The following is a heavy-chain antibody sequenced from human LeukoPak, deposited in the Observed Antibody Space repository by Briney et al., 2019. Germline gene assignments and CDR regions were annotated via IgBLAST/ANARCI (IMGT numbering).Heavy chain of an antibody. Sequence: ASVTVSCTASGYTFTGYYMHWVRQAPGQGLEWMGRINPNSGGTNYAQKFQGRVTMTRDTSISTAYMELSRLRSDDTAVYYCARAEYYDFWSGYSRGSFDYWGQGTLVTVSS. D-gene: IGHD3-3*01. CDR1: GYTFTGYY. CDR3: ARAEYYDFWSGYSRGSFDY. CDR2: INPNSGGT. J-gene: IGHJ4*02. V-gene: IGHV1-2*06.